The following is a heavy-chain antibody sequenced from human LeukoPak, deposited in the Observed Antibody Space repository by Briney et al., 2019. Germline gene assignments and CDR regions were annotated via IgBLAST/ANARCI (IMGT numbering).Heavy chain of an antibody. D-gene: IGHD2-2*01. V-gene: IGHV1-2*02. CDR2: INPNSGGT. J-gene: IGHJ6*02. CDR1: GYTFTGYY. Sequence: ASVKVSCKASGYTFTGYYMHWVRQAPGQGLERMGWINPNSGGTNYAQKFQGRVTMTRDTSISTAYMELSRLRSDDTAVYYCARSSTSRFHYYYYGMDVWGQGTTVTVSS. CDR3: ARSSTSRFHYYYYGMDV.